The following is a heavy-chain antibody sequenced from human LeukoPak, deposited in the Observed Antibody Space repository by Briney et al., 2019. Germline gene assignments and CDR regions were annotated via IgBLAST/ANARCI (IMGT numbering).Heavy chain of an antibody. CDR1: GGSISSYY. Sequence: SETLSLTCTVSGGSISSYYWSWIRQPPGKGLEWIGYIYYSGSTNYNPSLKSRVTISVDTSKNQFSLKLSSVTAADTAVYYCARDYYDSSGYLDAFDIWGQGTMVTVSS. CDR2: IYYSGST. J-gene: IGHJ3*02. V-gene: IGHV4-59*01. CDR3: ARDYYDSSGYLDAFDI. D-gene: IGHD3-22*01.